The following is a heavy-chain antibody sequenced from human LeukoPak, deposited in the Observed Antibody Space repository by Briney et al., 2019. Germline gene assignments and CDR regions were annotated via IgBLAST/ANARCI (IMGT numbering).Heavy chain of an antibody. CDR1: GFTFSSYS. V-gene: IGHV3-7*01. CDR2: INQDGGGR. Sequence: QTGGSLRLSCAASGFTFSSYSMNWVRQAPGKGLEWVANINQDGGGRYYVDSVQGRFIISRDNAQNSVHLQMNSLRAEDTAVYYCATRYCSIAACRASSYKCMDDWGKGTTVIVSS. D-gene: IGHD2-2*01. J-gene: IGHJ6*04. CDR3: ATRYCSIAACRASSYKCMDD.